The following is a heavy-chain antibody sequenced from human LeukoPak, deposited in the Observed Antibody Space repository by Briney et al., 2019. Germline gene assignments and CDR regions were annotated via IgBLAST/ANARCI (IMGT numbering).Heavy chain of an antibody. J-gene: IGHJ3*02. CDR2: ISSRSNYI. V-gene: IGHV3-21*01. D-gene: IGHD3-22*01. CDR3: ARDRAVYSDSRGYYPDAFDI. Sequence: GGSLRLSCAASGFTFSSYNMNWVRQAPGKGLEWVSSISSRSNYIYLADSLKGRFTISRDNAKNSLYLQMNSLRAEDTAMYYCARDRAVYSDSRGYYPDAFDIWGQGTMVTVSS. CDR1: GFTFSSYN.